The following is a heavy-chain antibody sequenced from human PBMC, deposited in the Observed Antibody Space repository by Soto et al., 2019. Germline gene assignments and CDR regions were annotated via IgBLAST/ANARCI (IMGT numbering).Heavy chain of an antibody. Sequence: PGGSLRLSCAASGFTFDDYAMHWVRQAPGKGLEWVSGISWNSGSIGYADSVKGRFTISRDNAKNSLYLQMNSLRAEDTALYYCAKDTNEYGSGSYYNYWGQGTLVTVSS. V-gene: IGHV3-9*01. CDR1: GFTFDDYA. D-gene: IGHD3-10*01. CDR2: ISWNSGSI. J-gene: IGHJ4*02. CDR3: AKDTNEYGSGSYYNY.